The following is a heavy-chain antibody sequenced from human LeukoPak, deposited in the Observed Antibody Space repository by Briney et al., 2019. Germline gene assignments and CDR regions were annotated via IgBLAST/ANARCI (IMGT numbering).Heavy chain of an antibody. D-gene: IGHD2-2*01. CDR1: GYTFTGYY. Sequence: ASVKVSCKASGYTFTGYYMHWVRQAPGQGLEWMGIINPSGGSTSYAQKFQGRVTMTRDTSTSTVYMELSSLRSDDTAVYYCARDGTGVPAAIDYYYYGMDVWGQGTTVTVSS. CDR3: ARDGTGVPAAIDYYYYGMDV. J-gene: IGHJ6*02. CDR2: INPSGGST. V-gene: IGHV1-46*01.